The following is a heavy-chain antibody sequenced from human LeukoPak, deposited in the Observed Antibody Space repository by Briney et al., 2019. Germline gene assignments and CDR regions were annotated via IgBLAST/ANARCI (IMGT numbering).Heavy chain of an antibody. CDR2: ISGSAIST. V-gene: IGHV3-23*01. D-gene: IGHD3-9*01. J-gene: IGHJ4*02. CDR1: GFTFSSYA. CDR3: AKGHNNILTGYYNSFDS. Sequence: GGSLRLSCAASGFTFSSYAMSWIRQAPGKGLEWVSTISGSAISTYYADSVKGRFTISRDNSRNTLYLQMNSLRAEDTALFYCAKGHNNILTGYYNSFDSWGQGTLVTVSS.